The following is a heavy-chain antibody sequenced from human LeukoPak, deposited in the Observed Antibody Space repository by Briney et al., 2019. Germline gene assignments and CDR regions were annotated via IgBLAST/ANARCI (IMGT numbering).Heavy chain of an antibody. V-gene: IGHV1-69*04. D-gene: IGHD3-22*01. CDR1: GGTFSSYA. J-gene: IGHJ4*02. CDR2: IIPILGIA. Sequence: GASVKVSCKASGGTFSSYAISWVRQAPGQGLEWMGRIIPILGIANYAQKFQGRVTITADKSTSTAYMELSSLRSEDTAVYYCARTGYSSSWTYYYDSSGYELLDYWGQGTLVTVSS. CDR3: ARTGYSSSWTYYYDSSGYELLDY.